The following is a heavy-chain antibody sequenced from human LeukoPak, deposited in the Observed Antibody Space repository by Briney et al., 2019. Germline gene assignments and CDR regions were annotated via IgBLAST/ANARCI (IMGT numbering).Heavy chain of an antibody. D-gene: IGHD3-22*01. J-gene: IGHJ3*01. CDR3: ARPNITSYYDSRGYDAFDV. CDR1: GYRFNAYW. V-gene: IGHV5-51*01. CDR2: IYPDDSDT. Sequence: GESLKISCKGSGYRFNAYWIAWVRQMPGKGLEWMGIIYPDDSDTRCSPSFQGQVTISADKSVRTAYLQWSSLKASDTAMYYCARPNITSYYDSRGYDAFDVWGQGTMVTVSS.